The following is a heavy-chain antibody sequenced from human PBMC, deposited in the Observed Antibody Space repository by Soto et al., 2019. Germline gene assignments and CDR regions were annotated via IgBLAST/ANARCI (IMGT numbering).Heavy chain of an antibody. V-gene: IGHV4-4*07. Sequence: PAETLSLTCKSSCGSITSYRWSWIRQSAGKGLEWIGRINTSGNTHYNPSLKRRVSMSIDTSQNQFFLTVTSVTAADSAVYYCARESGDNWDYEAYWGQGTPVTVSS. D-gene: IGHD1-7*01. CDR2: INTSGNT. J-gene: IGHJ4*02. CDR3: ARESGDNWDYEAY. CDR1: CGSITSYR.